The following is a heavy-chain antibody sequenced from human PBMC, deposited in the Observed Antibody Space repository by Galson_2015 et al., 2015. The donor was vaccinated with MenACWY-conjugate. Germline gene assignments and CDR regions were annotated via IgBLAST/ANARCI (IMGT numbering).Heavy chain of an antibody. CDR2: IDPSDSYT. CDR1: GYSFTSYW. Sequence: QSGAEVKKPGESLRISCKGSGYSFTSYWISWVRQMPGKGLEWMGRIDPSDSYTNYSPSFQGHVTISADKSISTAYLQWSSLKASDTATYYCARSRPWFGELYYYYGMDVWGQGTTVTVSS. V-gene: IGHV5-10-1*01. CDR3: ARSRPWFGELYYYYGMDV. D-gene: IGHD3-10*01. J-gene: IGHJ6*02.